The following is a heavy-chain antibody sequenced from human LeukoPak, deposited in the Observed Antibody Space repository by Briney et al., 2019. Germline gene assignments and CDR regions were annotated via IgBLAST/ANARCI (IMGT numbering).Heavy chain of an antibody. D-gene: IGHD1-26*01. Sequence: SETLSLTCTVSGGSISSSSYYWGWLRQPPGKGLEWIVSIYYSGSTYYNPSLKSLTTISVNTSKNQLLLKISSVTAADTAAYYCARHSGTYPRLFDYWGQGTLVTVSS. CDR2: IYYSGST. CDR3: ARHSGTYPRLFDY. J-gene: IGHJ4*02. CDR1: GGSISSSSYY. V-gene: IGHV4-39*01.